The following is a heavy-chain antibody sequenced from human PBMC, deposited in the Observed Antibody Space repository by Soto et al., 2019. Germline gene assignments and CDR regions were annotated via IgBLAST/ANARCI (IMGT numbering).Heavy chain of an antibody. CDR1: GGSISPYY. CDR2: IYYSGST. D-gene: IGHD7-27*01. J-gene: IGHJ4*02. V-gene: IGHV4-59*08. CDR3: ARRGDWGSDEFDY. Sequence: QVQLQESGPGLVKPSETLSLTCTVSGGSISPYYWSWIRQPPGKGLEWIGYIYYSGSTSYNPSLKSRLTIAVDTSTNQFSLNLSSMPAADTAFYYCARRGDWGSDEFDYWGQGTLVTVSS.